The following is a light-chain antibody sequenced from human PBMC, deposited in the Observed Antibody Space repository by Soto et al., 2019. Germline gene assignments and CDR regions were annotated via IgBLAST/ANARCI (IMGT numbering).Light chain of an antibody. V-gene: IGLV1-47*02. Sequence: QSVLTQPPSASGTPGQRVTISCSGSSSNIGANYVYWYQHLPGTAPKLLIHSNNQRPSGVPDRFSGSKSGTSASLAISGLRSADEADYYCAAWDDSLSGYVFGTGTQLTVL. CDR2: SNN. CDR3: AAWDDSLSGYV. J-gene: IGLJ1*01. CDR1: SSNIGANY.